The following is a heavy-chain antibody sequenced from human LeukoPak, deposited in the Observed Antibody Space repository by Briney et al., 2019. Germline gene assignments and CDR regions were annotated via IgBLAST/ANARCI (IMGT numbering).Heavy chain of an antibody. CDR1: GGTFSSYA. V-gene: IGHV1-69*06. J-gene: IGHJ4*02. Sequence: ASVKVSCKASGGTFSSYAISWVRQAPGQGLEWMGGIIPIFGTANYAQKFQGRVTITADKSTSTAYMELSSLRSEDTAVYYCARDQSGSYYFDYWGQGTLVTVSS. CDR2: IIPIFGTA. CDR3: ARDQSGSYYFDY. D-gene: IGHD1-26*01.